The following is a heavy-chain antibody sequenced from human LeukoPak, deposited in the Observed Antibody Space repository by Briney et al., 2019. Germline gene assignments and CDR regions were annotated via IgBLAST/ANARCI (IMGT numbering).Heavy chain of an antibody. CDR1: GYTFTGYY. Sequence: GAPVKVSCKASGYTFTGYYMHWVRQAPGQGLEWMGWINPNSGGTNYAQKFQGRVTMTRDTSISTAYMELSRLRSDDTAVYYCARDRGELLRYFDWLPINYFDYWGQGTLVTVSS. CDR3: ARDRGELLRYFDWLPINYFDY. D-gene: IGHD3-9*01. V-gene: IGHV1-2*02. J-gene: IGHJ4*02. CDR2: INPNSGGT.